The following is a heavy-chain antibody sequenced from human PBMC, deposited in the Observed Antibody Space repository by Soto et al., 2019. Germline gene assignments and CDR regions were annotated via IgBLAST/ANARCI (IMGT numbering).Heavy chain of an antibody. CDR3: ARDHIVRTLDLFEY. CDR1: GDTVSSNSAA. V-gene: IGHV6-1*01. J-gene: IGHJ4*02. D-gene: IGHD5-12*01. Sequence: SQNRSLTCAISGDTVSSNSAAWYWFRQSPSRGLEWLGRTYYRSRWYNYYSLSLKSRITIKPDTSKNQFSLHLNSVTPEDTTVYYCARDHIVRTLDLFEYWGQGTLVNVSS. CDR2: TYYRSRWYN.